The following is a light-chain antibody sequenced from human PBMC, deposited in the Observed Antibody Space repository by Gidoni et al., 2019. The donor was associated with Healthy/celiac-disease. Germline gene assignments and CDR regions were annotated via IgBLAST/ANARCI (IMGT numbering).Light chain of an antibody. J-gene: IGKJ5*01. CDR1: QGISSA. CDR3: QQFNSYPPT. V-gene: IGKV1-13*02. CDR2: DAS. Sequence: AIQLTQSPSSLAASVGDRVTITCRASQGISSALAWYQQKPGKAPKLLIYDASSLESGVPSRFSGSGSGTDFTLTISSLQPEDFATYYCQQFNSYPPTFGQGTRLEIK.